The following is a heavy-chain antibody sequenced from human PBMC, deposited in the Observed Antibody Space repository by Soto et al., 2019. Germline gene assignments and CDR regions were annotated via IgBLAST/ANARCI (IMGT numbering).Heavy chain of an antibody. Sequence: SGPTLVNPTQTLTLTCTFSGFSLTSNDVGVGWIRQPPGKALEWLALIYWDDDKRYSPSLKSRLTITKDTSKNQVVLRMTNMDPVDTATYYCAHSRYSRSSFDYWGQGTLVTV. J-gene: IGHJ4*02. D-gene: IGHD6-6*01. CDR2: IYWDDDK. CDR1: GFSLTSNDVG. CDR3: AHSRYSRSSFDY. V-gene: IGHV2-5*02.